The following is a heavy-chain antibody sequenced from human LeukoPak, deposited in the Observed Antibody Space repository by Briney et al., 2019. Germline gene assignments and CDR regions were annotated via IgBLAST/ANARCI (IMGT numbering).Heavy chain of an antibody. CDR1: GFTFSKYA. V-gene: IGHV3-23*01. CDR2: ISVIGGRT. D-gene: IGHD3-3*01. CDR3: AAAYFGMDQYYYGMDV. J-gene: IGHJ6*02. Sequence: GGSLRLSCAASGFTFSKYAMNWVRQAPGKGLKWVSAISVIGGRTYSAASVRGRTTICRDNSKNTLYLQMNSLRAEDTAVYYCAAAYFGMDQYYYGMDVWGQGTTVTVSS.